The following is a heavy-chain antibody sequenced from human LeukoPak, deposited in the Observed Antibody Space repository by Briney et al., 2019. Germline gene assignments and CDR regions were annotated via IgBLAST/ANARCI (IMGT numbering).Heavy chain of an antibody. J-gene: IGHJ4*02. V-gene: IGHV6-1*01. Sequence: SQTLSLTCAISGDSVSSKSAAWNWIWQSPSRGLEWLGRTYYRSKWSSGYAESVKSRITINPDTSKNQFSLQLKSMTPEDTAVYYCARSQTGGTFDCWGQGALVTVSS. CDR1: GDSVSSKSAA. CDR3: ARSQTGGTFDC. D-gene: IGHD1-26*01. CDR2: TYYRSKWSS.